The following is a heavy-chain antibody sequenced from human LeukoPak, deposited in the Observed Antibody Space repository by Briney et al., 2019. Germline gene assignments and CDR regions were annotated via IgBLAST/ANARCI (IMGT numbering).Heavy chain of an antibody. D-gene: IGHD3-9*01. CDR2: IYYSGST. CDR1: IGSISSSSYY. CDR3: ARHRAPDWSDFDY. Sequence: SETLSLTCTFSIGSISSSSYYWGWIRQPPGKGLEWIGSIYYSGSTYYNPSLKSRVTISVDTSKNQFSLKLSSVTAADTAVYYCARHRAPDWSDFDYWGQGTLVTVSS. J-gene: IGHJ4*02. V-gene: IGHV4-39*01.